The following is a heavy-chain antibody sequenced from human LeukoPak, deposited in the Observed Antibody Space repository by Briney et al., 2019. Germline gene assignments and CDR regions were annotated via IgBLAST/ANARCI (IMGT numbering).Heavy chain of an antibody. CDR2: INHSGST. CDR1: GGSLSGYY. CDR3: ARRALSWYVWGSYRPGFDY. Sequence: SETLSLTCAVYGGSLSGYYWRWIRQPPGKGLEWIGEINHSGSTNYNPSLKSRVTISVDTSKNQFSLKLSSVTAADTAVYYCARRALSWYVWGSYRPGFDYWGQGTLVTVSS. D-gene: IGHD3-16*02. V-gene: IGHV4-34*01. J-gene: IGHJ4*02.